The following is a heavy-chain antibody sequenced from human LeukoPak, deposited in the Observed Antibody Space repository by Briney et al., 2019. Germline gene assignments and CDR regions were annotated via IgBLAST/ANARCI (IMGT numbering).Heavy chain of an antibody. V-gene: IGHV4-34*01. Sequence: PSETLSLTCAVYGGSFSGYYWSWIRQPPGKGLEWSGEINHSGSTNYNPSLKSRVTISVDTSTNPFALKLSSVTAADTAVYYCARAPVRTGYSSGWYSPWGQGTPVTVSS. J-gene: IGHJ5*02. CDR2: INHSGST. CDR3: ARAPVRTGYSSGWYSP. D-gene: IGHD6-19*01. CDR1: GGSFSGYY.